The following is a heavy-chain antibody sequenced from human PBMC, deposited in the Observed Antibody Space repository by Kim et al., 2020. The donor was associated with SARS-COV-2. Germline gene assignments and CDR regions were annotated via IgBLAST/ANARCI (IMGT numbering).Heavy chain of an antibody. V-gene: IGHV3-53*01. CDR2: ISSDGST. Sequence: GGSLRLSCAASGFTFSSYYMSWVRQAPGKGLEWVSVISSDGSTYYSASAESRRSTTSSDSTKTPQLLLINLLRADKTVVYCSAIAMVVVGWYAFDLCDP. CDR1: GFTFSSYY. J-gene: IGHJ5*02. D-gene: IGHD6-19*01. CDR3: AIAMVVVGWYAFDLCDP.